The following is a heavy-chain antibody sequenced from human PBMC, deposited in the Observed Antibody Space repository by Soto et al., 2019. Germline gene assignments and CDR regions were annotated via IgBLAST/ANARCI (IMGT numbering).Heavy chain of an antibody. CDR1: GVSISSHDW. CDR3: ATRDSRRFS. D-gene: IGHD6-13*01. CDR2: SHQSGNT. V-gene: IGHV4-4*02. J-gene: IGHJ5*02. Sequence: QVQLQESGPGLVKPSGTLSLTCAVSGVSISSHDWWTWVRQPPGKGLEWIGESHQSGNTNYNSSLESRVTISVDKSKKQFSLQLTSVTVADTAVYYCATRDSRRFSWGQGTMVTVSS.